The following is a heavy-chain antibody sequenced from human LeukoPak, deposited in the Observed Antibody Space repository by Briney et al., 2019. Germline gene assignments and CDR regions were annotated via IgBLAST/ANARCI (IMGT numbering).Heavy chain of an antibody. J-gene: IGHJ4*02. CDR2: IFSGDST. D-gene: IGHD3-22*01. CDR3: ALTYYFDRRGYSYFDY. CDR1: GFSVDGNY. Sequence: PGGSLRLSCEVSGFSVDGNYMTWVRQVPGRGLEWVALIFSGDSTDYPDSVKGRFTISRDKSKNTLHLQMDSLRPEHTAMYYCALTYYFDRRGYSYFDYGGQGALVTVSS. V-gene: IGHV3-53*01.